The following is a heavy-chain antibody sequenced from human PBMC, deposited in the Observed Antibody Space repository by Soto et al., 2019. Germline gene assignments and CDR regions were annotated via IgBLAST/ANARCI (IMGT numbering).Heavy chain of an antibody. CDR2: IIPVLTIT. V-gene: IGHV1-69*02. CDR3: ARRRYCGADCYKNYYFGMGV. D-gene: IGHD2-21*02. Sequence: QAQLVQSGAEVKKPGSSVRLSCSTSGGSFSSYTLNWVRQAPGQGLEWLGRIIPVLTITDYAQKFRGRLTITAGKSSNTAYMELTSLRSDDTAVYYCARRRYCGADCYKNYYFGMGVWGQGTTVTVSS. CDR1: GGSFSSYT. J-gene: IGHJ6*02.